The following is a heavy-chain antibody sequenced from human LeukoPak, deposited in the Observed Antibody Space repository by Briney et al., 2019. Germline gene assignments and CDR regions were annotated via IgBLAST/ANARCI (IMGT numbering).Heavy chain of an antibody. J-gene: IGHJ3*01. CDR3: AAGFEVSYEIFNAFAL. CDR1: RGSISSSHYY. CDR2: IYYSGGT. D-gene: IGHD2/OR15-2a*01. V-gene: IGHV4-39*07. Sequence: SSETLSLTCTVSRGSISSSHYYWGWIHQPPGRGLEWIGTIYYSGGTYYNPSLRSRVTMSLDTSKNQFSLTLSSVTAADTAVYYCAAGFEVSYEIFNAFALWGQGTLVTVSS.